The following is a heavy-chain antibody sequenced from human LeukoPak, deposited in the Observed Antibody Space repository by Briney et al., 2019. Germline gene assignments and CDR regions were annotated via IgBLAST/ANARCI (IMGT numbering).Heavy chain of an antibody. CDR1: GFTFSTYG. CDR2: IRSRSNTI. V-gene: IGHV3-48*01. CDR3: AREVVGLDY. J-gene: IGHJ4*02. Sequence: GGSLRLSCAASGFTFSTYGVIWVRQAPGEGLEWVSYIRSRSNTIQYADSVRGGFTISRDNAKNSLYLQMNSLRAEDTTVYYCAREVVGLDYWGQGTQVTVSS. D-gene: IGHD3/OR15-3a*01.